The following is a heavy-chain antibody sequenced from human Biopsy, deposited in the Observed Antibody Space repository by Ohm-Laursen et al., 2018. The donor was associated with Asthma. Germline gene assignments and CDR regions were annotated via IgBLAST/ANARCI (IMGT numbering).Heavy chain of an antibody. CDR2: ISFDGRYE. D-gene: IGHD3-3*01. J-gene: IGHJ4*02. CDR3: ASRGGDFWSGYYMDY. CDR1: GFSFGSFG. V-gene: IGHV3-30*03. Sequence: SLRLSCAASGFSFGSFGMHWVRQVPGKGPEWVALISFDGRYEYYADSVKGRFTISRDNPMKRLYLQMSSLTAEATAVYYCASRGGDFWSGYYMDYWGQGTLVTVSS.